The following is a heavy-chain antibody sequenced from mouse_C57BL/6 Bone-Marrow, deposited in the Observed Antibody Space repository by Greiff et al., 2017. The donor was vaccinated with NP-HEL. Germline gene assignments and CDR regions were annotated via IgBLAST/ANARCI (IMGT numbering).Heavy chain of an antibody. V-gene: IGHV1-36*01. CDR2: VYPYNGGT. CDR1: GFTFTDYY. CDR3: AREGRYYGSSYGGYFDV. Sequence: EVKVVESGPVLVKPGPSVKISCKASGFTFTDYYMHWVKQSHGKSLEWIGLVYPYNGGTSYNQKFKGKATLTVDTSSSTAYMELNSLTSEDSAVYYCAREGRYYGSSYGGYFDVWGTGTTVTVSS. D-gene: IGHD1-1*01. J-gene: IGHJ1*03.